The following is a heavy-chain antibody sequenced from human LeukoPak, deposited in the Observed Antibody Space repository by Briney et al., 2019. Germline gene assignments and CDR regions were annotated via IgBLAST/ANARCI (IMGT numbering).Heavy chain of an antibody. CDR1: GFTFSSYE. V-gene: IGHV3-48*03. J-gene: IGHJ4*02. D-gene: IGHD3-10*01. Sequence: GGSLRLSCAASGFTFSSYEMKWVRQAPGKGLEWVSYISSSGSTIYYADSVKGRFTISRDNAKNSLYLQMNSLRAEDTAVYYCARADLRFGELGYWGQGTLVTVSS. CDR3: ARADLRFGELGY. CDR2: ISSSGSTI.